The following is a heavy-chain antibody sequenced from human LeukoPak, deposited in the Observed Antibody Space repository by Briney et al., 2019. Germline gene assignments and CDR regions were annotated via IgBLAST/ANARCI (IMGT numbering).Heavy chain of an antibody. J-gene: IGHJ5*02. D-gene: IGHD6-13*01. CDR1: GDSISSGGYY. V-gene: IGHV4-39*07. CDR3: ARDGGGVAAAELPNWFDP. CDR2: FYYSWST. Sequence: SETLSLTCTVSGDSISSGGYYWGWIRQPPGEGLEWIGSFYYSWSTYYNPSLKSRVTISVDTSKNQFSLKLTSVTAADTAVYYCARDGGGVAAAELPNWFDPWGQGTLVTVSS.